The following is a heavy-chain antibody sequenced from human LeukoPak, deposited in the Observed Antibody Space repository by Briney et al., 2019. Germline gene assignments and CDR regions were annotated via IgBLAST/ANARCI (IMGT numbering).Heavy chain of an antibody. J-gene: IGHJ4*02. CDR2: IHPTEGG. Sequence: PSETLSLTCAVFGGSFSGYYLTWIRQSPGKGLEWVGEIHPTEGGRYNPSLESRVTMSVDTSKTQFSLRMNSVTAADTAVYFCARGTDAYKIGNIWGQGSLVTVSS. V-gene: IGHV4-34*01. D-gene: IGHD5-24*01. CDR1: GGSFSGYY. CDR3: ARGTDAYKIGNI.